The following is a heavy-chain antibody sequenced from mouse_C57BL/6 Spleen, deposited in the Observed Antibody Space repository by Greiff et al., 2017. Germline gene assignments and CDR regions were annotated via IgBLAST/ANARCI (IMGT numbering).Heavy chain of an antibody. V-gene: IGHV1-85*01. CDR3: ARSYYGSSYYAMDY. CDR2: IYPRDGST. Sequence: QVQLQQSGPELVKPGASVKLSCKASGYTFTSYDINWVKQRPGQGLEWIGWIYPRDGSTKYNEKLKGKATLTVDTSYSTAYMELHSLTSEDSAVYFCARSYYGSSYYAMDYWGQGTSDTVSS. J-gene: IGHJ4*01. D-gene: IGHD1-1*01. CDR1: GYTFTSYD.